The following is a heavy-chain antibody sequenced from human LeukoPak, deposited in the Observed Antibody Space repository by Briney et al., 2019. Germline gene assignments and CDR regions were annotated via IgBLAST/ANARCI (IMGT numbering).Heavy chain of an antibody. V-gene: IGHV3-23*01. CDR3: APSVSSSPYFDY. Sequence: GGSLRLSCAAFGFTFSSYAMSWVRQAPGKGLEWVSAISGSGGSTYYADSVKGRFTISRDYSKNTLYLQMNSLRAEDTAVYYCAPSVSSSPYFDYWGQGTLVTVSS. D-gene: IGHD6-6*01. CDR2: ISGSGGST. J-gene: IGHJ4*02. CDR1: GFTFSSYA.